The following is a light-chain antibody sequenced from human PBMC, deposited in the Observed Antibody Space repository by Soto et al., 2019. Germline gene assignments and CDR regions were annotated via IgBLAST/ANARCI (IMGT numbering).Light chain of an antibody. V-gene: IGKV3-15*01. Sequence: EIVMTQSPATLSVSPGERATLSCRASQSISSNLAWFQQKPGQAPRLLIYGASTRATGIPARFSGSGSGTDFTVTISSLQSEDFAVYYCQQYNNWPPRYTFGQGTKLEIK. CDR3: QQYNNWPPRYT. CDR2: GAS. J-gene: IGKJ2*01. CDR1: QSISSN.